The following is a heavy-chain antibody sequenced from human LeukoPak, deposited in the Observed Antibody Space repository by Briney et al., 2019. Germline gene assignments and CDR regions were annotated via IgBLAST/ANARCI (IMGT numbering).Heavy chain of an antibody. Sequence: SETLSLTCTVSGGSISNGDSHWRWIRQPPGKGLEWIGYIFYSGNIYYNPSLKSRVTISMDTSKKQFSLKLSSVTAADTAVYYCARAPGVAEVGRLDLWGRGTLVTVSS. CDR1: GGSISNGDSH. CDR2: IFYSGNI. V-gene: IGHV4-30-4*01. D-gene: IGHD7-27*01. J-gene: IGHJ2*01. CDR3: ARAPGVAEVGRLDL.